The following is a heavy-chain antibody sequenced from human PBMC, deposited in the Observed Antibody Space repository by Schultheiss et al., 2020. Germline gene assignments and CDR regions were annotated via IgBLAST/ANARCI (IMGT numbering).Heavy chain of an antibody. J-gene: IGHJ4*02. CDR1: GFTFSDYY. D-gene: IGHD2-15*01. V-gene: IGHV3-11*01. Sequence: GGSLRLSCAASGFTFSDYYMSWIRQAPGKGLEWVSYISSSGSTIYYADSVKGRFTISRDNAKNSLYLQMNSLRAEDTAVYYCTTPGIVVVVAATDYWGQGTLVTVSS. CDR3: TTPGIVVVVAATDY. CDR2: ISSSGSTI.